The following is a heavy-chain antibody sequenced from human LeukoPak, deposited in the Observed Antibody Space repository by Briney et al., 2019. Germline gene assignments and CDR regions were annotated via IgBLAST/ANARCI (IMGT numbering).Heavy chain of an antibody. CDR3: ARDPSSLRDSFDY. CDR2: IKEDGSEK. Sequence: SGGSLRLSCAASGFTFSRYWMNWVRQAPGKGLEWVANIKEDGSEKYYVDSAKDRFTISRDNAKNSPYLQMNSLRAEDTAVYYCARDPSSLRDSFDYWGQGTLVTVSS. J-gene: IGHJ4*02. CDR1: GFTFSRYW. V-gene: IGHV3-7*01.